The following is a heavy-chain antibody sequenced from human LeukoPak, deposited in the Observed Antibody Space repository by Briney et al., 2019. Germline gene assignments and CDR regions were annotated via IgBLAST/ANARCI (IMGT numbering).Heavy chain of an antibody. CDR1: GGSFSGYY. CDR2: INHSRST. V-gene: IGHV4-34*01. J-gene: IGHJ4*02. CDR3: ARGVVARY. D-gene: IGHD2-15*01. Sequence: PSETLSLTCAVYGGSFSGYYWSWIRQPPGKGLEWIGEINHSRSTNYNPSLKSRVTISVDTSKNQFSLKLSSVTAADTAVYYCARGVVARYWGQGTLVTVSS.